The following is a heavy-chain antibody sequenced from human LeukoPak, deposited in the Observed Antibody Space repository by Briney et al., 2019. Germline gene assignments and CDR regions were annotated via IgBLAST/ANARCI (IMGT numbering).Heavy chain of an antibody. CDR3: ARKAGGGYSYGFDAFDI. CDR2: FDPEDGET. J-gene: IGHJ3*02. Sequence: GASVKVSCKVSGYTLTELSMHWVRQAPGKGLEWMGGFDPEDGETIYAQKFQGRVTMTEDTSTDTAYMELSSLRSEDTAVYYCARKAGGGYSYGFDAFDIWGQGTMVTVSS. CDR1: GYTLTELS. D-gene: IGHD5-18*01. V-gene: IGHV1-24*01.